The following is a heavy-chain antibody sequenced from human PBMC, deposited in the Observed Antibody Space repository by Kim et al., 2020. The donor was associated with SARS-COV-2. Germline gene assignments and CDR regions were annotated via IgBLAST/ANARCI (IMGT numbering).Heavy chain of an antibody. J-gene: IGHJ6*02. V-gene: IGHV3-23*01. CDR3: AKDPAALVSWAPISGWFRDIMGTYYYGMDV. Sequence: GGSLRLSCAASGFTFSSYAMSWVRQAPGKGLEWVSAISGSGGSTYYADSVKGRFTISRDNSKNTLYLQMNSLRAEDTAVYYCAKDPAALVSWAPISGWFRDIMGTYYYGMDVWGQGTTVTVSS. D-gene: IGHD6-19*01. CDR2: ISGSGGST. CDR1: GFTFSSYA.